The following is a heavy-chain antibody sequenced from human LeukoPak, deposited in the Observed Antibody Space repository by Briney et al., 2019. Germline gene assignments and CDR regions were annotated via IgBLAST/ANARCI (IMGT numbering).Heavy chain of an antibody. D-gene: IGHD2-15*01. CDR2: IIPIFGTA. CDR3: AREWELLNGGLYY. V-gene: IGHV1-69*05. J-gene: IGHJ4*02. CDR1: GGTFSSYA. Sequence: SVKVSCKASGGTFSSYAISWVRQAPGQGLEWMGRIIPIFGTANYAQKFQGRVTITTDESTSTAYMELSSLRSEDAAVYYCAREWELLNGGLYYWGQGTLVTVSS.